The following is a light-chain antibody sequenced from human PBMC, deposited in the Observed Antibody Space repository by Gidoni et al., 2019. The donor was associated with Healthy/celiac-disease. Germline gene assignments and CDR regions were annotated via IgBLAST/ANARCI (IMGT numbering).Light chain of an antibody. V-gene: IGLV2-23*02. Sequence: QSALTQPASVSGSPGQCSTISGTGTSSDVGSYNLVSWYQQHPGKAPKLMIYEVSKRPSGVSTRFSGSKSGNTASRTISGLQAEDEADYYCCSYAGSSTFVVFGGGTKLTVL. J-gene: IGLJ2*01. CDR2: EVS. CDR1: SSDVGSYNL. CDR3: CSYAGSSTFVV.